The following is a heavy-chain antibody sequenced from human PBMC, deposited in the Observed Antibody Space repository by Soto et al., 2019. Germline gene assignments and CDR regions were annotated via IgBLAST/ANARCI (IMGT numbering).Heavy chain of an antibody. CDR3: ARAVMRAAFDI. V-gene: IGHV3-64*01. D-gene: IGHD2-8*01. CDR2: ISSNGGST. CDR1: GFTFSSYA. Sequence: EVQLVESGGGLVQPGGSLRLSCAASGFTFSSYAMHWVRQAPGKGLEYVSAISSNGGSTYYANSVKGRFTISRDNSKNTLYLQMGSLRAEDMAVYYCARAVMRAAFDIWGQGTMVTVSS. J-gene: IGHJ3*02.